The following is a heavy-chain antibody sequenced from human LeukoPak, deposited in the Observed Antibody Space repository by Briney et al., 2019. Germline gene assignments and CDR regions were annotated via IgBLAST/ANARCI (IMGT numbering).Heavy chain of an antibody. Sequence: GESLKISCKGSGYSFTSYWIGWVRQMPGKGLEWMGIIYPGDSDTRYSPSFQGQVTISADKPISTAYLQWSSLKASDTAMYYCARLEAPYYYDSSGYYQSYNWFDPWGQGTLVTVSS. D-gene: IGHD3-22*01. V-gene: IGHV5-51*01. CDR1: GYSFTSYW. CDR3: ARLEAPYYYDSSGYYQSYNWFDP. CDR2: IYPGDSDT. J-gene: IGHJ5*02.